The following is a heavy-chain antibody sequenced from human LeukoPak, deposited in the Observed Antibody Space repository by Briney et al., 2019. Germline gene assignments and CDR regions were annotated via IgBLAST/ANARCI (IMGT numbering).Heavy chain of an antibody. CDR1: GFAFRSYG. Sequence: GGSLRLSCAASGFAFRSYGMSWVRQAPGKGLEWVSAISGNGVGTYNADSVKGRFTISRDNSKNTLYLQMNNLRAEDTAVYYCAKDLAWGLDYWGQGTPVTVSS. CDR3: AKDLAWGLDY. CDR2: ISGNGVGT. D-gene: IGHD7-27*01. J-gene: IGHJ4*02. V-gene: IGHV3-23*01.